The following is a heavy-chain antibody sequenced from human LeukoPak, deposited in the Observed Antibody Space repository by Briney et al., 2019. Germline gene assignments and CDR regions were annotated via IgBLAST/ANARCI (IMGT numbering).Heavy chain of an antibody. J-gene: IGHJ4*02. CDR1: GGSISSYY. Sequence: PSETLSLTCTVSGGSISSYYWSWIRQPPGKGLEWIGYIYYSGSTNYNPSLKSRVTISVDTSKNQFSLKLSSVTAADTAVYYCAGTYYDFWSGYPIDYWGQGTLVTVSS. CDR3: AGTYYDFWSGYPIDY. V-gene: IGHV4-59*01. D-gene: IGHD3-3*01. CDR2: IYYSGST.